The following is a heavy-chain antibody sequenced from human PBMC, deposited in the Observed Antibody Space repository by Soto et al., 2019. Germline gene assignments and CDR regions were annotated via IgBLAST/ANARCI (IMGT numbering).Heavy chain of an antibody. Sequence: PSETLSLTCTVSGASISYGGYSWSWIRQTPGKGLEWIGYINHLETTFYNPSFESRLTLSIDRTKNQFSLKLQSVTAADRAFYYCARGGGYDSSEYWGQGILVTVSS. CDR2: INHLETT. V-gene: IGHV4-30-2*01. CDR3: ARGGGYDSSEY. J-gene: IGHJ4*02. D-gene: IGHD5-12*01. CDR1: GASISYGGYS.